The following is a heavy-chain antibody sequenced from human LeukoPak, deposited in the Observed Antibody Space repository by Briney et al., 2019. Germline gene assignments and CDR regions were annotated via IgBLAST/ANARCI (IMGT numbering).Heavy chain of an antibody. CDR3: AKDYCRDGNCPFPFLDS. Sequence: GGSLRLSCAASGFTFSTSTMHWVRQAPGKGLEWVSIITGTGGRYYGDSVKGRFILSRDNSKNTVYMQMSSLRAEDTATYYCAKDYCRDGNCPFPFLDSWGQGTLVTVSS. D-gene: IGHD2-15*01. CDR2: ITGTGGR. J-gene: IGHJ4*02. V-gene: IGHV3-23*01. CDR1: GFTFSTST.